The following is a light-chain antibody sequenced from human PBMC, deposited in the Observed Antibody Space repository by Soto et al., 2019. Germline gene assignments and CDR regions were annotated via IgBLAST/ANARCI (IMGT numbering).Light chain of an antibody. CDR2: DVS. V-gene: IGKV3-20*01. CDR3: HQYANYPQT. CDR1: QSVPKNY. J-gene: IGKJ1*01. Sequence: EIVLTQSPGTLSLSPGERATLSCRASQSVPKNYLAWYHQDPGQPPRLLVYDVSLRATGIPDRFSGGGSGTDFTLTISRLEPEDFAVYYCHQYANYPQTFGQGTKIEIK.